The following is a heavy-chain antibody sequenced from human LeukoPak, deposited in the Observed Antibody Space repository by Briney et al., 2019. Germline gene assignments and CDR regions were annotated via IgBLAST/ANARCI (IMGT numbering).Heavy chain of an antibody. D-gene: IGHD2-15*01. Sequence: GGSLRLSCAASGFTFRSYWMSWVRQAPGKGLEWVAFIRYDGSNEYYADSVKGRFTISRDKSKNTLSLQMNGLRVEDTAVYYCAKVMPPGRIRFYSYYMDVWGKGTTVSVS. CDR2: IRYDGSNE. CDR1: GFTFRSYW. J-gene: IGHJ6*03. CDR3: AKVMPPGRIRFYSYYMDV. V-gene: IGHV3-30*02.